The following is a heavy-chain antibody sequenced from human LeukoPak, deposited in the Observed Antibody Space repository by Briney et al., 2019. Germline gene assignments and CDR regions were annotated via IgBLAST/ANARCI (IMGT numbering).Heavy chain of an antibody. CDR3: ARGQWLTEHYFDY. CDR1: GFTLGDYD. CDR2: VHYNEDKT. Sequence: PGGTLRLSCAVSGFTLGDYDMNGGGQAPGKGVEWGGGVHYNEDKTNYADSVKGRFTISTDNSKISLYLQINSLRVEDTALYFCARGQWLTEHYFDYWGQGSQVTVSS. D-gene: IGHD3-22*01. V-gene: IGHV3-20*04. J-gene: IGHJ4*02.